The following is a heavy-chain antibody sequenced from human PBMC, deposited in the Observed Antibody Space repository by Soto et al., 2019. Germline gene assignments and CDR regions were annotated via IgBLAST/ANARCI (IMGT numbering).Heavy chain of an antibody. J-gene: IGHJ6*02. CDR2: IDPSDSYT. V-gene: IGHV5-10-1*01. D-gene: IGHD6-6*01. CDR3: ARRGIAARPPYYYGMDV. Sequence: GASLKLSCKGSGYSFTIYWISWVRQMPGKCLEWMGRIDPSDSYTNYSPSFQGHVTISADKSISTAYLQWSSLKASDTAMYYCARRGIAARPPYYYGMDVWGQGTTVTVSS. CDR1: GYSFTIYW.